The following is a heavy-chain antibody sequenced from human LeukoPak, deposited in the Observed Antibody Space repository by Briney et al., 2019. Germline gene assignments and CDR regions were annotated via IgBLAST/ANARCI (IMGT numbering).Heavy chain of an antibody. J-gene: IGHJ6*03. CDR2: INPNSGGT. CDR1: GYTFTGYY. D-gene: IGHD2-2*01. V-gene: IGHV1-2*02. Sequence: GASVKVCCKASGYTFTGYYMHWVRQAPGQGLEWMGWINPNSGGTNYAQKFQGRVTMTRDTSISTAYMELSRLRSDDTAVYYCAREEVVVVPAAMLSYYYYYMDVWGKGTTVTVSS. CDR3: AREEVVVVPAAMLSYYYYYMDV.